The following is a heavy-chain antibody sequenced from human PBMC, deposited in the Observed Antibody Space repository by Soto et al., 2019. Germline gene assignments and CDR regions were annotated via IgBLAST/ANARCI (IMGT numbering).Heavy chain of an antibody. CDR2: INPNSGGT. J-gene: IGHJ4*02. CDR3: ARDRYYDSSGYSYYFDY. D-gene: IGHD3-22*01. V-gene: IGHV1-2*04. CDR1: GYTFTGYY. Sequence: ASVKVSCKASGYTFTGYYMHWVRQAPGQGLEWMGWINPNSGGTNYAQKFQGWVTMTRDTSISTAYMELSRLRSDDTAVYYCARDRYYDSSGYSYYFDYWGQGTLVTVSS.